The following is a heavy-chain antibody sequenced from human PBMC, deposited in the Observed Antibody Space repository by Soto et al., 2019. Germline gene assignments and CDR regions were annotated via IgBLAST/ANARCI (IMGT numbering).Heavy chain of an antibody. CDR1: GFTFGTYG. V-gene: IGHV3-30-3*01. CDR2: ISYGGSNT. CDR3: ARVTPGNNLYYFSGLDV. Sequence: QELLVESGGGAVQPGRSLTLSCLASGFTFGTYGIHWVRQAPGKGLQWVALISYGGSNTYYADSVKGRFTISRDNSKNTLYLQMNSLRPEDTGVYFCARVTPGNNLYYFSGLDVWGQGTSVTVSS. D-gene: IGHD1-1*01. J-gene: IGHJ6*02.